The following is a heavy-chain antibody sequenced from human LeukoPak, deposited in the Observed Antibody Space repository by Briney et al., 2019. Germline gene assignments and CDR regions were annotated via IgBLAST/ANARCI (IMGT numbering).Heavy chain of an antibody. Sequence: SETLSLTCTVSGGSISSYYWSWIRQPAGKGLEWIGRIYTSGSTNYNPSLKSRVTMSVETSKNQFSLKLSSVTAADTAVYYCARDTSPAYYDSSGYYHFDYWGQGTLVTVSS. J-gene: IGHJ4*02. V-gene: IGHV4-4*07. CDR3: ARDTSPAYYDSSGYYHFDY. D-gene: IGHD3-22*01. CDR2: IYTSGST. CDR1: GGSISSYY.